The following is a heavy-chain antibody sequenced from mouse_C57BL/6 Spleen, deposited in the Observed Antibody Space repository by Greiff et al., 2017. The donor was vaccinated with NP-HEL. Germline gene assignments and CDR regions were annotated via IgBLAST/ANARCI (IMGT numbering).Heavy chain of an antibody. Sequence: EVQLQESGPGMVKPSQSLSLTCTVTGYSITSGYDWHWIRHFPGNTLEWMGYISYSGSTNYNPSLKSRIPITHDTSKNHFFLKLNSVTTEDTATYYCARNWDGYLDYWGQGTTLTVSS. CDR2: ISYSGST. CDR1: GYSITSGYD. J-gene: IGHJ2*01. V-gene: IGHV3-1*01. D-gene: IGHD4-1*01. CDR3: ARNWDGYLDY.